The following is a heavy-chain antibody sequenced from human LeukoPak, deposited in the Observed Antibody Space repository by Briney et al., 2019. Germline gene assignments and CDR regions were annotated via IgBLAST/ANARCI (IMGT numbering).Heavy chain of an antibody. CDR3: ARGLRYYDFWSGYYSLYYYYGMDV. J-gene: IGHJ6*02. V-gene: IGHV3-33*01. CDR1: GFTFSSYG. D-gene: IGHD3-3*01. CDR2: IWYDGSNK. Sequence: PGRSLRLSCAASGFTFSSYGMHWVRQAPGKGLEWVAVIWYDGSNKYYADSVKGRFTISRDNSKNTLYLQMNSLRAEDTAVYYCARGLRYYDFWSGYYSLYYYYGMDVWGQGTTVTVSS.